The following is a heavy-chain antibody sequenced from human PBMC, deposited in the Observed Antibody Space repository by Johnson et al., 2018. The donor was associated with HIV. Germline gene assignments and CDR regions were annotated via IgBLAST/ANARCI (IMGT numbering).Heavy chain of an antibody. CDR3: ARVIYNFWSGPHAFDI. D-gene: IGHD3-3*01. V-gene: IGHV3-66*01. CDR1: GFTVSSNY. Sequence: VQLVESGGGLIQPGGSLRLSCAASGFTVSSNYMSWVRQAPGKGLEWVSVIYSGGSTYYADSVKGRFTISRDNSKNTLYLQMNSLRAEDTAVYYCARVIYNFWSGPHAFDIWGQGTIVTVSS. J-gene: IGHJ3*02. CDR2: IYSGGST.